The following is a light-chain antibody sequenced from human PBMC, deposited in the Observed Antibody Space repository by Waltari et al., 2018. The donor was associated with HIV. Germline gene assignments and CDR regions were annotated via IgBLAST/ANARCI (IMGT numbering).Light chain of an antibody. Sequence: EIVLTQSPATLSLSPGERAPLSCRASQSVSSYLAWYQQKPGQAPRLLIYDASNRDTGIPARFSGSGSGTDFTLTIRSLEPEDFAVYYCQQRSTWPRALTFGGGTKVQIK. J-gene: IGKJ4*01. V-gene: IGKV3-11*01. CDR1: QSVSSY. CDR3: QQRSTWPRALT. CDR2: DAS.